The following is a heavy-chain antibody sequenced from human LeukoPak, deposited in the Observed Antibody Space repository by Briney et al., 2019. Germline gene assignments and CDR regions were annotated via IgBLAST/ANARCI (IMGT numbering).Heavy chain of an antibody. D-gene: IGHD3-9*01. CDR1: GFTFSSYA. V-gene: IGHV3-30-3*01. CDR3: ARDGHYDILTGYWN. J-gene: IGHJ4*02. Sequence: PGRSLRLSCAASGFTFSSYAMHWVRQAPGKGLEWVAVISYDGSNKYYADSVKGRFTISRDNSKNTLYLQMNSLRAEDTAVYYCARDGHYDILTGYWNWGQGTLVTVSS. CDR2: ISYDGSNK.